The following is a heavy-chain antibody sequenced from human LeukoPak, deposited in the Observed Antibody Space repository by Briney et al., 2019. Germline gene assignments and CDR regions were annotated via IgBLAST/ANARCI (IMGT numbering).Heavy chain of an antibody. CDR1: GFTFSSYW. J-gene: IGHJ4*02. V-gene: IGHV3-74*01. D-gene: IGHD2-2*01. CDR2: INSDGSST. CDR3: AARGYCSGTSCLLEY. Sequence: GGSLRLSCAASGFTFSSYWMHWVRQAPGKGLVWVSRINSDGSSTNYADSVKGRFTISRDNAKNTLYVQMNSLRAEDTAVYYCAARGYCSGTSCLLEYWGRGTLVTVSS.